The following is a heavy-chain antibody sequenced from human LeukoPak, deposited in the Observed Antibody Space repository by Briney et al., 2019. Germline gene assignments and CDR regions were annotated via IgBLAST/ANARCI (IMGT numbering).Heavy chain of an antibody. V-gene: IGHV3-66*01. CDR3: ARGEAYCGGDCRDY. CDR2: IYSGGST. Sequence: GGSLRLSCAASGFTFSNHWMHWVRQAPGKGLEWVSVIYSGGSTYYADSVKGRFTISRDNSKNTLYLQMNSLRAEDTAVYYCARGEAYCGGDCRDYWGQGTLVTVSS. D-gene: IGHD2-21*02. J-gene: IGHJ4*02. CDR1: GFTFSNHW.